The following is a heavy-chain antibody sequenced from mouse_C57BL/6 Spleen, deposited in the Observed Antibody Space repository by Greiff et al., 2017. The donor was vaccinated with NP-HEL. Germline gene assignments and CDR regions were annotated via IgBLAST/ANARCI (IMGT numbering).Heavy chain of an antibody. J-gene: IGHJ3*01. CDR1: GYTFTSYW. CDR2: IYPSDSET. D-gene: IGHD1-1*01. V-gene: IGHV1-61*01. Sequence: QVQLQQPGAELVRPGSSVKLSCKASGYTFTSYWMDWVKQRPGQGLEWIGNIYPSDSETHYNQKFKDKATLTVDKSSSTAYMQLSSLTSEDSAVYYCARREYYGSGGFAYWGQGTLVTVSA. CDR3: ARREYYGSGGFAY.